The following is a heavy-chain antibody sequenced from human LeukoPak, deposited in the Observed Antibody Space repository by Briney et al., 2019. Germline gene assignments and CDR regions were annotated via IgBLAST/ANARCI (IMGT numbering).Heavy chain of an antibody. V-gene: IGHV4-34*01. CDR2: IDHSGST. CDR1: GGSLSGYR. J-gene: IGHJ6*03. D-gene: IGHD3-9*01. CDR3: ARVFWFYYYLDV. Sequence: SETLSLTCDVYGGSLSGYRWTWIRQSPGKGLEWIGEIDHSGSTTYTSSLEGRVTIAADNPKNQFSLHLTSVTAADTAVYYCARVFWFYYYLDVWGKGTTVIVSS.